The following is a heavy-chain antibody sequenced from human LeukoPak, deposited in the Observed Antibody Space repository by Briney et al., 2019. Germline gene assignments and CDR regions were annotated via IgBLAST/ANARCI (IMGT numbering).Heavy chain of an antibody. J-gene: IGHJ4*02. Sequence: GGSLRLSCAASGFTFSSYWMNWARRAPGKGLVWVSRVNSDGSNTIYADSVKGRFTISRDNAKNTLYLQMNSLRAEDTAVYYCARVATAVEIFDYWGQGTLVTVSS. CDR2: VNSDGSNT. CDR3: ARVATAVEIFDY. CDR1: GFTFSSYW. V-gene: IGHV3-74*01. D-gene: IGHD2-2*01.